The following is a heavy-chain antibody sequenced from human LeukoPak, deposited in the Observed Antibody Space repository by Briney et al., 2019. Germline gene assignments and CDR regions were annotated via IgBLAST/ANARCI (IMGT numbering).Heavy chain of an antibody. CDR3: AREGDSSGCPDY. J-gene: IGHJ4*02. CDR2: ISSSSSSYI. Sequence: GGSLRLSCAASGFTFSSYSMNWVRQAPGKGLEWVSSISSSSSSYIYYADSVKGRFTISRDNAKNSLYLQMNSLRAEDTAVYYCAREGDSSGCPDYWGQGTLVTVSS. D-gene: IGHD6-19*01. CDR1: GFTFSSYS. V-gene: IGHV3-21*01.